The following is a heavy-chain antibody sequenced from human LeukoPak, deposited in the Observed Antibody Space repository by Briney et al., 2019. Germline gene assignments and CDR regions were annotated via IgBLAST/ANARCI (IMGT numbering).Heavy chain of an antibody. D-gene: IGHD4-11*01. J-gene: IGHJ4*02. CDR2: ISGSGGST. Sequence: QSGGSLRLSCAASGFTFSSYAMSWVRQAPGKGLEYVSVISGSGGSTHYRDSVKGRFTISRDNSKNTLYLQMNSLRVEDTAVYYCAKDVTTTITFDYWGQGTLVTVSS. CDR1: GFTFSSYA. CDR3: AKDVTTTITFDY. V-gene: IGHV3-23*01.